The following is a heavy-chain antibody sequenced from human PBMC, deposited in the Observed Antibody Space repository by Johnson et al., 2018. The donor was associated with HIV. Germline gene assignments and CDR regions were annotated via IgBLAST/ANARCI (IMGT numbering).Heavy chain of an antibody. J-gene: IGHJ3*02. V-gene: IGHV3-9*01. CDR3: ARPDGAVASDFNAFDI. CDR1: GFTFDDYA. CDR2: ISWNSGYI. Sequence: VQLVESGGGLVQPGRSLRLSCAASGFTFDDYAMHWVRQAPGKGLEWVSGISWNSGYIVYADSVKGRFTISRDNAKNSLYLQMNSLRTEDTALYYCARPDGAVASDFNAFDIWGQGTMVTVSS. D-gene: IGHD6-19*01.